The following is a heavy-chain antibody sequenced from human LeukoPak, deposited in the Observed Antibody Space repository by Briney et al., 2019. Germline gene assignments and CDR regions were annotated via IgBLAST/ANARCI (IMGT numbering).Heavy chain of an antibody. CDR1: GGSFSGYY. J-gene: IGHJ5*02. D-gene: IGHD6-13*01. V-gene: IGHV4-34*01. Sequence: PSETLSLTCAVYGGSFSGYYWSWIRQPPGKGLEWIGEINHSGSTNYNPSLKSRVTISVDTSKNQFSLKLSSVTAADTAVYYCARRRPGKAAAGTWFDPWGQGTLVTVSS. CDR2: INHSGST. CDR3: ARRRPGKAAAGTWFDP.